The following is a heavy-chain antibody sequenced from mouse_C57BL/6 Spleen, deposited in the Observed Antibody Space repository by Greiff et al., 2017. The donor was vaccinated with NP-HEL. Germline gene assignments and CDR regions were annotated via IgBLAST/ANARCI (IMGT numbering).Heavy chain of an antibody. J-gene: IGHJ1*03. D-gene: IGHD2-2*01. CDR1: GFTFSSYA. V-gene: IGHV5-4*01. CDR3: ARDREGLRRHWYFDV. CDR2: ISDGGSYT. Sequence: EVKVVESGGGLVKPGGSLKLSCAASGFTFSSYAMSWVRQTPEKRLEWVATISDGGSYTYYPDNVKGRFTISRDNAKNNLYLQMSHLKSEDTAMYYCARDREGLRRHWYFDVWGTGTTVTVSS.